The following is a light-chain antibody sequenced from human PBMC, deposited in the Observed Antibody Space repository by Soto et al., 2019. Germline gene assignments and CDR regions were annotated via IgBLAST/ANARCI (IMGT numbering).Light chain of an antibody. CDR1: KNINNW. V-gene: IGKV1-5*01. Sequence: DFRITQSPSPLSASVGDRFPFTCRASKNINNWVAWYQQKPGKAPKFLIYDASTLQRGVSSRFSGSGFGTEFSLTINSLQPDDSGSYYCQHTRTFGQGTKVEVK. CDR2: DAS. CDR3: QHTRT. J-gene: IGKJ1*01.